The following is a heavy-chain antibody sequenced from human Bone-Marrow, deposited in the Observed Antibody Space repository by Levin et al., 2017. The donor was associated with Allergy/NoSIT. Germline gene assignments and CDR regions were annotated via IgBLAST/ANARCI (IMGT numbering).Heavy chain of an antibody. CDR3: AKFPLTSYSSSWYREYFQH. J-gene: IGHJ1*01. CDR1: GFTFSSYA. D-gene: IGHD6-13*01. V-gene: IGHV3-23*01. Sequence: GESLKISCAASGFTFSSYAMSWVRQAPGKGLEWVSAISGSGGSTYYADSVKGRFTISRDNSKNTLYLQMNSLRAEDTAVYYCAKFPLTSYSSSWYREYFQHWGQGTLVTVSS. CDR2: ISGSGGST.